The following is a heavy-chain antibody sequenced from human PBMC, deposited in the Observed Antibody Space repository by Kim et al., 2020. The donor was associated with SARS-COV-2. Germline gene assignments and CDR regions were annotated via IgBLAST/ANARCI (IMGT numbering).Heavy chain of an antibody. CDR1: GYSISSGYY. CDR3: ARRKLLWFGELPRFGWFDP. CDR2: IYHSGST. Sequence: SETLSLTCTVSGYSISSGYYWGWIRQPPGKGLEWIGSIYHSGSTYYNPSLKSRVTISVDTSKNQFSLKLSSVTAADTAVYYCARRKLLWFGELPRFGWFDPWGQGTLVTVSS. J-gene: IGHJ5*02. V-gene: IGHV4-38-2*02. D-gene: IGHD3-10*01.